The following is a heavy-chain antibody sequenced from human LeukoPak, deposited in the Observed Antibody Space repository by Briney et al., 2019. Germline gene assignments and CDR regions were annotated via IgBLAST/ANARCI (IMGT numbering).Heavy chain of an antibody. CDR1: GFTVSTNN. CDR2: ITSSSSYI. CDR3: AKSMTERGWYALGY. V-gene: IGHV3-21*01. J-gene: IGHJ4*02. D-gene: IGHD6-19*01. Sequence: GGSLRLSCAASGFTVSTNNYMYWVRQAPGKGLEWVSSITSSSSYIYYTDSVKGRFTISRDNAKNSLYLQMNSLRAEDTAVYYCAKSMTERGWYALGYWGQGTLVTVSS.